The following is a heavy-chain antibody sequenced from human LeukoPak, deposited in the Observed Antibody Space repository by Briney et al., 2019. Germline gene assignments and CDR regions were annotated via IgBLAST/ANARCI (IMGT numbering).Heavy chain of an antibody. D-gene: IGHD3-22*01. V-gene: IGHV4-59*08. Sequence: PSETLSLTCTVSGGSISSYYWSWIRQPPGKGLEWIGYIYYSGSTNYNPSLKSRVTISVDTSKNQFSLKLSSVTAADTAVYDCMRSPPSPLKWLPFDYWGQGTLVTVSS. CDR1: GGSISSYY. J-gene: IGHJ4*02. CDR3: MRSPPSPLKWLPFDY. CDR2: IYYSGST.